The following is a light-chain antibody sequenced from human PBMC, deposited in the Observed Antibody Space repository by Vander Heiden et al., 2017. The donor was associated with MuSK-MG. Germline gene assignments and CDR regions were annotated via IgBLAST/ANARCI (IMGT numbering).Light chain of an antibody. CDR1: QSISSW. V-gene: IGKV1-5*03. J-gene: IGKJ1*01. Sequence: DIQMTQSLSTLSASVGDRVTITCRASQSISSWLAWYQQKPWKAPKLLIYKASSLESGVPSRFSGSGYGTEFTLTISSRQPDDFASYYCQQYNSYSPMTFGQGTKVEIK. CDR3: QQYNSYSPMT. CDR2: KAS.